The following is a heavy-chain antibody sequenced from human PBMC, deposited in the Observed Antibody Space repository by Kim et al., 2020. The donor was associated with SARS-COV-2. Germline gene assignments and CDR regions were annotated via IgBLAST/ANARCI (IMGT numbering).Heavy chain of an antibody. D-gene: IGHD3-10*01. J-gene: IGHJ4*03. V-gene: IGHV3-23*01. CDR2: ITDSGGRA. Sequence: GGSLRLSCAASGFTFTNYAMNWVRQTPGKGLEWVSAITDSGGRAYYADSVKGRFTVSRDNSKNTLYLQMNSLRAEDTAVYYCTKVLREVITYFDYWGQGT. CDR1: GFTFTNYA. CDR3: TKVLREVITYFDY.